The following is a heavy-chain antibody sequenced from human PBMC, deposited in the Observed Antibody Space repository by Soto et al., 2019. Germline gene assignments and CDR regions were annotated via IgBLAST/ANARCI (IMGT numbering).Heavy chain of an antibody. CDR2: INPNSGGT. D-gene: IGHD3-22*01. CDR1: GYTFTGYY. Sequence: QVQLVQSGAEVKKPGASVKVSCKASGYTFTGYYMHWVRQAPGQGLEWMGWINPNSGGTNYAQKFQGRVTMTRDTSISRAYMELSRLRSDDTGVYYCARDVGDDSSGYGKIWGQGTLGTVSS. CDR3: ARDVGDDSSGYGKI. V-gene: IGHV1-2*02. J-gene: IGHJ4*02.